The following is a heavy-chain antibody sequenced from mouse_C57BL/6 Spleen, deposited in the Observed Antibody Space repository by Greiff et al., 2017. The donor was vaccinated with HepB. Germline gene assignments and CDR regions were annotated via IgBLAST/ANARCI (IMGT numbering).Heavy chain of an antibody. V-gene: IGHV5-4*01. Sequence: EVKLQESGGGLVKPGGSLKLSCAASGFTFSSYAMSWVRQTPEKRLEWVATISDGGSYTYYPDNVKGRFTISRDNAKNNLYLQMSHRKSEDTAMYYCARELGGYYYAMDYWGQGTSVTVSS. CDR3: ARELGGYYYAMDY. CDR2: ISDGGSYT. CDR1: GFTFSSYA. D-gene: IGHD3-3*01. J-gene: IGHJ4*01.